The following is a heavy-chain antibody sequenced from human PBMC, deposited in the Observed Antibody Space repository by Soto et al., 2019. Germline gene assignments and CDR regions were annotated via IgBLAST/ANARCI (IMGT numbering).Heavy chain of an antibody. CDR3: VKKDNLFAA. V-gene: IGHV3-23*01. J-gene: IGHJ4*02. CDR2: ISATGGDT. D-gene: IGHD3-10*02. Sequence: GGSLRLSCAASGFTFSTYGMTWVRQVRGKRLEWVSIISATGGDTYYADSVKGRFTISRDNSKSTLYLHMNTLRAEDTAIYYCVKKDNLFAAWGQGTLVTVSS. CDR1: GFTFSTYG.